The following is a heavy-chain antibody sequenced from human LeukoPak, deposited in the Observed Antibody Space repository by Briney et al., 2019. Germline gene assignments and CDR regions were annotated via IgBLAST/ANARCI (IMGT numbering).Heavy chain of an antibody. J-gene: IGHJ4*02. CDR3: ATLNY. CDR2: ISYDGSNK. V-gene: IGHV3-30*03. CDR1: GFTFSSYG. Sequence: GGSLRLSCAASGFTFSSYGMHWVGQAPGKGLEWVAVISYDGSNKYYADSVKGRCTISRDNSKNTLYLQMNSLRAEDTAVYYCATLNYWGQGTLVTVSS. D-gene: IGHD3-16*02.